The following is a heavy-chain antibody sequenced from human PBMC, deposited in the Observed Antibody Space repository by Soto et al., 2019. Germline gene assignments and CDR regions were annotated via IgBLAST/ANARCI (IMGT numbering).Heavy chain of an antibody. CDR2: IIPMFGTA. CDR1: GGTFSTYA. J-gene: IGHJ4*02. V-gene: IGHV1-69*12. Sequence: QVQLVQSGAEVKKPESSVKVSCKAPGGTFSTYAISWVRQAPGQGLEWMGGIIPMFGTANYAQRFQDRVRITADESTNTVHMELSSLISEDTAVYFCASGIQLWLRRINNGYSGWGQGTLVTVSS. CDR3: ASGIQLWLRRINNGYSG. D-gene: IGHD5-18*01.